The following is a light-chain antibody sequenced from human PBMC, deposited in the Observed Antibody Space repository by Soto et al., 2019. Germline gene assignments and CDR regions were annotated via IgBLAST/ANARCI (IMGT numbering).Light chain of an antibody. V-gene: IGKV1-5*03. CDR1: QSIGNL. CDR3: QHYNSYSP. CDR2: KAS. Sequence: DIQMTQSPSILSASVGDRVIITCRASQSIGNLLAWYQQKPGKAPNLLIYKASTLESGVPSRFSGSGSGTEFTLTISSLQPDDFATYYCQHYNSYSPFGGGTKVEIK. J-gene: IGKJ4*02.